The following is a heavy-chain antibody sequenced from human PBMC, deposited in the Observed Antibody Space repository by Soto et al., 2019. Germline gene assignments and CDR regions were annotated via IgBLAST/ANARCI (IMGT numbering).Heavy chain of an antibody. J-gene: IGHJ4*02. Sequence: QITLKESGPTLVKPTQTLTLTCTFSGFSLSTHTVGVAWIRQPPGKALEWLALIYWDEDKRYSPSLKSRLTITQDTSKNQVVLTMSNMDPVDTATYYCANIVPFDYRGNNFKFWGQGIRVTVAS. D-gene: IGHD3-9*01. V-gene: IGHV2-5*02. CDR2: IYWDEDK. CDR1: GFSLSTHTVG. CDR3: ANIVPFDYRGNNFKF.